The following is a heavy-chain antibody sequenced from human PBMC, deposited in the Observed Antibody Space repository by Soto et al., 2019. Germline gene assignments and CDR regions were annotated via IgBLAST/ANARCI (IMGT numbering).Heavy chain of an antibody. CDR3: ARDRRSQSITRYDSSGYYSYLKY. Sequence: GVSLSLSCAASGFPFRSYAMHWVRQAPGKWLEWVAVISYDGSSEYYADSVKGRFTISRDNSKNTLYLQMNSLRAEDTAVYYCARDRRSQSITRYDSSGYYSYLKYWGQATLVTLSS. CDR1: GFPFRSYA. V-gene: IGHV3-30-3*01. J-gene: IGHJ4*02. D-gene: IGHD3-22*01. CDR2: ISYDGSSE.